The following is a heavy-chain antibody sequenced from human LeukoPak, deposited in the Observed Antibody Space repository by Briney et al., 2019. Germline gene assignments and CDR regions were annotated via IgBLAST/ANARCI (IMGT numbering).Heavy chain of an antibody. J-gene: IGHJ4*02. D-gene: IGHD3-3*01. CDR1: GFIFTGYF. V-gene: IGHV3-7*01. CDR3: ATDRGWRTSGYYLYYFEY. Sequence: GGSLRLSCAASGFIFTGYFMSWVRQAPGKGLEWVASIKHDGSEKYYVDSVRGRFTISRDNTKNLLYLQMSSLRAEDTAVYYCATDRGWRTSGYYLYYFEYWGQGTLVTFSS. CDR2: IKHDGSEK.